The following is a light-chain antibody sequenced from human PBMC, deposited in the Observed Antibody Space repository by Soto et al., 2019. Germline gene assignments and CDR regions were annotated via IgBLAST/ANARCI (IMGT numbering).Light chain of an antibody. J-gene: IGLJ1*01. CDR2: DVS. CDR1: SSDIRGYNY. V-gene: IGLV2-14*01. Sequence: QSVLTQPASVSGSPGQSITISCTGTSSDIRGYNYVSWYQQHPGKAPKLMIYDVSNRPSGVSNRISGSKSGNTASLTISGLQAEDEADYYCSSYTSSRSYVFGTGTKVTVL. CDR3: SSYTSSRSYV.